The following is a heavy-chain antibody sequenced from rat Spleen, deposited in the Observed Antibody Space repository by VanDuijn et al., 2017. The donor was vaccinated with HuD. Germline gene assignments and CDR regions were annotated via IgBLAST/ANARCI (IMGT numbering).Heavy chain of an antibody. Sequence: EVKLVEAGGGLVQPGRSLKLSCAASGFNFNENWMGWVRQAPTKGLEWIASISTTGRNTYYRDSVKGRFTVSRDNAKSTLNLQMDSLRSEDTATYYCARRHYGYTDYFDYWGQGVMVTVSS. J-gene: IGHJ2*01. V-gene: IGHV5-25*01. CDR1: GFNFNENW. D-gene: IGHD1-9*01. CDR2: ISTTGRNT. CDR3: ARRHYGYTDYFDY.